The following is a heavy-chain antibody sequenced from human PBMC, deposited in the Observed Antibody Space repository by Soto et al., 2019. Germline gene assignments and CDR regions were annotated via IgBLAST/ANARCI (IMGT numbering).Heavy chain of an antibody. J-gene: IGHJ4*02. CDR1: GGSVNNRTYY. Sequence: QVQLQESGPGLLKPSETLSLTCSVSGGSVNNRTYYWSWIRQPPGKRLEWIGYVYYSGTTNYNPPLKRRVSISVDTSKNQFSRSLSSVTAADTALYYCARTTAVPNTLRSRYYFDYWGQGTLVTVSS. CDR3: ARTTAVPNTLRSRYYFDY. CDR2: VYYSGTT. V-gene: IGHV4-61*01. D-gene: IGHD4-17*01.